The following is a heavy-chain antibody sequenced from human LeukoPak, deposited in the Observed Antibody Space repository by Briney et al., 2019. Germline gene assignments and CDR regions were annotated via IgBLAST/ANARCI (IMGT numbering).Heavy chain of an antibody. Sequence: ASVKVSCKASGYTFTSYGISWVRQPPAQGLEWMGWISAYNGNTNYAQKLQGRVTMTTDTSTSTAYMELRSLRSDDTAVYYCARASGGYCSSTSCYAFDYWGQGTLVTVSS. CDR1: GYTFTSYG. V-gene: IGHV1-18*01. D-gene: IGHD2-2*01. CDR2: ISAYNGNT. CDR3: ARASGGYCSSTSCYAFDY. J-gene: IGHJ4*02.